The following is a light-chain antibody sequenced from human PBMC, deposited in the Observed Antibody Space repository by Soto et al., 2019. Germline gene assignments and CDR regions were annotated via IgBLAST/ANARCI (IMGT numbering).Light chain of an antibody. Sequence: QSALTQPPSASGSPGQSVTISCTGTSSDVGGYHYVSWYQQHPGKAPKLMIYEVSKRPSGVPDRFSGSKSGNTASLTVSGLQAEDEADYYCSSYAGSTGVFGGGTKLTVL. CDR2: EVS. V-gene: IGLV2-8*01. CDR3: SSYAGSTGV. CDR1: SSDVGGYHY. J-gene: IGLJ2*01.